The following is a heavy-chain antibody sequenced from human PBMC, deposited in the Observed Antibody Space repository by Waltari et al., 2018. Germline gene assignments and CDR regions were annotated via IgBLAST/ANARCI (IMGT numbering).Heavy chain of an antibody. D-gene: IGHD4-17*01. CDR3: ARDLGSDYGNRDY. V-gene: IGHV1-2*06. J-gene: IGHJ4*02. CDR1: GCTFTGYY. Sequence: QVHLVQSGAEVKKPGASVKVSCKASGCTFTGYYLQWVRRAPGQGLEWMGRINPNSGDTNYAQKFQGRVTLTRDTSINTAYMELSSLKSDDTAVYYCARDLGSDYGNRDYWGQGTLVTVPS. CDR2: INPNSGDT.